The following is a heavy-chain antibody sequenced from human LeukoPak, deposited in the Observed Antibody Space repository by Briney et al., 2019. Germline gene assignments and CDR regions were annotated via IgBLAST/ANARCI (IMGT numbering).Heavy chain of an antibody. J-gene: IGHJ5*02. CDR2: ISHIGGT. CDR3: ARTYINFSNYFDP. Sequence: PSETLSLTCTVSGYPISNGYNWGWVRQPPGKGLEYIGSISHIGGTYYNPSLESRVTISLDTSNNQFSLELSSVTAADTAVYYCARTYINFSNYFDPWGQGSLVTVSP. CDR1: GYPISNGYN. V-gene: IGHV4-38-2*02. D-gene: IGHD4-11*01.